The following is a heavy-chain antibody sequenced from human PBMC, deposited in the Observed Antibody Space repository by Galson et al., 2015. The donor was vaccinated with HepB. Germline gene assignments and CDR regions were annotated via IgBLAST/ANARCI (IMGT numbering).Heavy chain of an antibody. CDR3: ATSLAFGYDYSTVATDY. Sequence: SLRLSCAASGFAFNDAWMNWVRQAPGKGLEWVGRIKSKAEDGTTIYAAPVRGRFSISRDDSRNTLYLQMNSLTTEDTAVYYCATSLAFGYDYSTVATDYWGQGTLVTGSS. D-gene: IGHD2/OR15-2a*01. CDR1: GFAFNDAW. V-gene: IGHV3-15*01. J-gene: IGHJ4*01. CDR2: IKSKAEDGTT.